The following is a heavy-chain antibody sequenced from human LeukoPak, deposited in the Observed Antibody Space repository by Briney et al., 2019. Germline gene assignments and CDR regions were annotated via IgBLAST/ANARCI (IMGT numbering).Heavy chain of an antibody. CDR3: ARKGSSGWYMDYFDY. Sequence: GSLRLFCAASGFTFRNYEMKWVRPGPGKGVDWGSYISSSGNTIYYADSLKGRFTISRDNAKNSLYLQMNSLRAEDTAVYYCARKGSSGWYMDYFDYWGQGALVTVSS. J-gene: IGHJ4*02. CDR1: GFTFRNYE. V-gene: IGHV3-48*03. D-gene: IGHD6-19*01. CDR2: ISSSGNTI.